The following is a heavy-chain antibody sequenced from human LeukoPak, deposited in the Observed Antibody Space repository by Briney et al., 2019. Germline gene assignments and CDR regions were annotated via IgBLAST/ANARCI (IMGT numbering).Heavy chain of an antibody. CDR1: GGSFSGYY. D-gene: IGHD5-18*01. J-gene: IGHJ5*02. Sequence: SETLSLTCAVYGGSFSGYYWSWIRQPPGKGLEWIGEINHSGSTNYNPSLKSRVTISVDTSKNQFSLKLSSVTAADTAVYYCARAGRYSYSNWFDPWGQGTLVTVSS. CDR2: INHSGST. CDR3: ARAGRYSYSNWFDP. V-gene: IGHV4-34*01.